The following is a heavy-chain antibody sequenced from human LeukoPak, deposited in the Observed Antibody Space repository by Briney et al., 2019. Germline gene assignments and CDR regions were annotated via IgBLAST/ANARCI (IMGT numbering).Heavy chain of an antibody. CDR2: TYYRSKWYN. J-gene: IGHJ6*03. D-gene: IGHD6-19*01. V-gene: IGHV6-1*01. CDR3: ARAHPFSSETAPDSGNYYYYYMDV. Sequence: SQTLSLTCAISGDSVSSNSAAWNWIRQSPSRGLEWLGRTYYRSKWYNDYAVSVKSRITINPDTSKNQFSLQLNSVTPEDTAVYYCARAHPFSSETAPDSGNYYYYYMDVWGKGTTVTISS. CDR1: GDSVSSNSAA.